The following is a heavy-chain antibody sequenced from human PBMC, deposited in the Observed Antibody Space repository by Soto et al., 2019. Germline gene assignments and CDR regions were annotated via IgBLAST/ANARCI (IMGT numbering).Heavy chain of an antibody. Sequence: GGTLRLSCAASGFTFSSNNMNWVRQPPAKGLEWVSALSRRSKYKYYADSVKGRFTISRDNAKNSLYLHMNSLRAEDTAVYDCARGAAYDSSGSPYWGQGTLVTVSS. D-gene: IGHD3-22*01. CDR1: GFTFSSNN. CDR3: ARGAAYDSSGSPY. CDR2: LSRRSKYK. V-gene: IGHV3-21*01. J-gene: IGHJ4*02.